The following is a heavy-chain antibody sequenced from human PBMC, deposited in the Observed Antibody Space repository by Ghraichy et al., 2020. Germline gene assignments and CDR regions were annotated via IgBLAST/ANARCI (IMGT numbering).Heavy chain of an antibody. CDR3: ARAGESTWHNYGLDV. Sequence: ASVKVSCKASGYTFTGYGITWVRQAPGQGLEWMGWIGVYSDNTNYARKLQGRVTMTTDTSTTTAYMELRTLRSDDTAVYYCARAGESTWHNYGLDVWGQGTTVTVSS. D-gene: IGHD2/OR15-2a*01. CDR1: GYTFTGYG. V-gene: IGHV1-18*01. J-gene: IGHJ6*02. CDR2: IGVYSDNT.